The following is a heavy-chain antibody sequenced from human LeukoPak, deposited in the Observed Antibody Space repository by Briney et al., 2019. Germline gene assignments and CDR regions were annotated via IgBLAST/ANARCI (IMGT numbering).Heavy chain of an antibody. CDR1: GGSISSYY. D-gene: IGHD3-22*01. CDR3: ARLVRTYYYDSSGYYWDY. CDR2: IYYSGST. J-gene: IGHJ4*02. Sequence: SETLSLTCTVSGGSISSYYWSWIRQPPGKGLEYIGYIYYSGSTNYNPSLKSRVTISVDTSKNQFSLMLSSVTAADMAVYYCARLVRTYYYDSSGYYWDYWGQGTLVTVSS. V-gene: IGHV4-59*08.